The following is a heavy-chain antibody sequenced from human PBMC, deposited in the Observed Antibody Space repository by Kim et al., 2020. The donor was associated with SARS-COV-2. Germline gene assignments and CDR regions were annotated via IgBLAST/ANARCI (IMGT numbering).Heavy chain of an antibody. CDR2: INSGESST. D-gene: IGHD6-13*01. V-gene: IGHV3-74*01. Sequence: GGSLRLSCAASGFTFSSYWMHWVRQAPGKGPVWVSRINSGESSTSYADSVKGRFTISRDNAKNTVYLQMNSLRAEDTAVYYCARKTLIAVAGSVDYWGRGPLVTVFS. CDR1: GFTFSSYW. J-gene: IGHJ4*02. CDR3: ARKTLIAVAGSVDY.